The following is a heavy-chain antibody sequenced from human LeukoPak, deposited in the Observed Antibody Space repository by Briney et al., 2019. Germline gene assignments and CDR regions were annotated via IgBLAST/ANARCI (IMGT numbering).Heavy chain of an antibody. J-gene: IGHJ4*02. CDR1: GFTFSSYG. D-gene: IGHD3-10*01. CDR2: IRYDGSNK. CDR3: ACVGFGELLPLDY. V-gene: IGHV3-30*02. Sequence: GGSLRLSCAASGFTFSSYGMHWVRQAPGKGLEWVAFIRYDGSNKYYADSVKGRFTISRDNSKNTLYLQINSLRAEDTAVYYCACVGFGELLPLDYWGQGTLVTVSS.